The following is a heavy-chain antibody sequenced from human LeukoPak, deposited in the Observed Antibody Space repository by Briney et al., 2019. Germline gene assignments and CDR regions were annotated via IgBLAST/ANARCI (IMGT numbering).Heavy chain of an antibody. D-gene: IGHD5-18*01. CDR3: AREWYSYGYFGGHFDY. CDR2: IKQDGSEK. J-gene: IGHJ4*02. CDR1: GFTFSSYW. Sequence: QAGGSLRLSCAASGFTFSSYWMSWVRQAPGKGLEWVANIKQDGSEKYYVDSVKGRSTISRDNAKNSLYLQMNSLRAEDTAVYYCAREWYSYGYFGGHFDYWGQGTLVTVSS. V-gene: IGHV3-7*01.